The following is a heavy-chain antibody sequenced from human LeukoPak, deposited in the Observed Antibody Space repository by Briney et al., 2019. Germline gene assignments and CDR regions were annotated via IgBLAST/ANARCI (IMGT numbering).Heavy chain of an antibody. D-gene: IGHD2-2*01. CDR3: ARCSSYCSSASCLAYFYYYYMDV. V-gene: IGHV1-18*01. J-gene: IGHJ6*03. CDR2: ISGYNGNT. CDR1: GYNFTIYG. Sequence: ASVKVSCKASGYNFTIYGISWVRQAPGQGLEWMGWISGYNGNTNNAQNLQGRVTMTTDTSTSTAYMELRSLRSDDTAVYYCARCSSYCSSASCLAYFYYYYMDVWGKGTTVTVFS.